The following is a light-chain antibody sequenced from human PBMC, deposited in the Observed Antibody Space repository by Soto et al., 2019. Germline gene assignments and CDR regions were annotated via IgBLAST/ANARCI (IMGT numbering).Light chain of an antibody. CDR3: QQYSNWRPPYT. V-gene: IGKV3-15*01. Sequence: EIVMTQSPATLSVSPGERATLSCRASQSVSSYLAWYQQKPGLPPRLLIYDASTRATGIPDRFSGSGSGTDFTLTISSLQSADFAVYSYQQYSNWRPPYTFGRGTKLEIK. CDR1: QSVSSY. J-gene: IGKJ2*01. CDR2: DAS.